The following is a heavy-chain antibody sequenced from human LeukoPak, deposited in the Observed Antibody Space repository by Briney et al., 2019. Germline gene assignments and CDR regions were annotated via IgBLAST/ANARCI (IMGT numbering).Heavy chain of an antibody. Sequence: GGSLRLSCAASGFTVSSIHMVWVRQAPGKGLEWVSVTYTGGNSYYADSVKGRFIISRDISKNTLYLQMNSLRAEDTAVYYCAKDGRGGYVDYWGQGTLVTASS. CDR1: GFTVSSIH. CDR2: TYTGGNS. CDR3: AKDGRGGYVDY. D-gene: IGHD2-15*01. J-gene: IGHJ4*02. V-gene: IGHV3-53*05.